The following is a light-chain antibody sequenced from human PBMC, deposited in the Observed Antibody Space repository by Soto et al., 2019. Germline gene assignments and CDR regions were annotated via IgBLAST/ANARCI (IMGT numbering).Light chain of an antibody. CDR2: EVT. CDR3: ISYADTAYV. J-gene: IGLJ1*01. Sequence: ALTQPPSASGSPGQSVTISCTGTSSDVGGYNYVSWYQQHPGKAPKLMIYEVTKRPSGVPDRFSGSKSGNTASLTVSGLQAEDEADYYCISYADTAYVVXTGTKVTVL. CDR1: SSDVGGYNY. V-gene: IGLV2-8*01.